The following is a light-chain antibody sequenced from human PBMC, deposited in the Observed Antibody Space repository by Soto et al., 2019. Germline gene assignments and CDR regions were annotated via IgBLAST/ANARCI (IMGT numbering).Light chain of an antibody. Sequence: VFTESLGNLSLSPGEKATLSCWASQSISSTSLAWYQQKPGQAPRLLIYGASTRATGIPDRFSGSESGTDFTLTISRLEPEHFVVYYCQPYGHSPFTSGQPT. J-gene: IGKJ5*01. CDR2: GAS. V-gene: IGKV3-20*01. CDR1: QSISSTS. CDR3: QPYGHSPFT.